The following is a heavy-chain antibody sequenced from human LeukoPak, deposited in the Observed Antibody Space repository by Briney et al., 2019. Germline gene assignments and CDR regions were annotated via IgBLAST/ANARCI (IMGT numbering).Heavy chain of an antibody. CDR2: IYYSGST. D-gene: IGHD5-12*01. CDR3: ARHFWSLGYAEYFQH. J-gene: IGHJ1*01. V-gene: IGHV4-59*08. CDR1: GGSINSYY. Sequence: PSETLSLTCTVSGGSINSYYWSWIRQPPGKGLEWIGYIYYSGSTDYNPSLKSRVTISVDTSKNQFSLRLSSVTAADTAVYYCARHFWSLGYAEYFQHWGQGTLVTVSS.